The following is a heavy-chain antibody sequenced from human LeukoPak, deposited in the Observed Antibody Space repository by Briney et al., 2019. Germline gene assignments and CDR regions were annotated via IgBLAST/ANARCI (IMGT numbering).Heavy chain of an antibody. CDR2: IYYNGST. D-gene: IGHD3-10*01. J-gene: IGHJ4*02. Sequence: ASQTLSLTCTLSSRSISIYYSSWIRQPPGKVLEWIGYIYYNGSTNYNPSLKSRVTMSVDTSTNQFYLELSSVTAADTAVYYCARAELLGSPCIYYWGQGTLVTVSS. CDR1: SRSISIYY. CDR3: ARAELLGSPCIYY. V-gene: IGHV4-59*01.